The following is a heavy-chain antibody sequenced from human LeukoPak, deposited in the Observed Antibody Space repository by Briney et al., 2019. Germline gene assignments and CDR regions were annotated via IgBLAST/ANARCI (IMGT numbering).Heavy chain of an antibody. CDR2: ISGSGT. J-gene: IGHJ3*02. D-gene: IGHD4-17*01. CDR1: GFTFRSYA. V-gene: IGHV3-23*01. CDR3: ARDPNGDYVGAFDM. Sequence: GGSLRLSCATSGFTFRSYAMIWVRQAPERGLQWVSGISGSGTYYADFAKGRFTISRDNSKNTLYLQMNSLRAEDTATYYCARDPNGDYVGAFDMWGQGTMVTVS.